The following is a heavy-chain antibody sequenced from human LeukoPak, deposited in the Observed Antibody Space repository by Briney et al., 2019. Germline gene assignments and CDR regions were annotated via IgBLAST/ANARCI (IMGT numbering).Heavy chain of an antibody. D-gene: IGHD5-18*01. Sequence: PGGSLRLSCAASGFTFSSYAMSWVRQAPGKGLEWVSIISGSGDSTYYADSVKGRFTISRDNSKNTLYLQMSSLTAEDTAVYYCVKGWIQAVGNFCWGQGTLVTVSS. CDR3: VKGWIQAVGNFC. V-gene: IGHV3-23*01. CDR2: ISGSGDST. J-gene: IGHJ4*02. CDR1: GFTFSSYA.